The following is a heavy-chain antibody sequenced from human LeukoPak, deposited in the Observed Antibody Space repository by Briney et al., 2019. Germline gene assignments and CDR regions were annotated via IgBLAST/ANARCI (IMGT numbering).Heavy chain of an antibody. Sequence: SQTLSLTCAISGDSVSSDSAAWNWIRQSPSRGLEWLARTYFRSKWYYDYALAVKGRITINPDTSKNQLSLQLNSVTPEDTAVYFCARDPVGGSTIFDSWGQGTLVIVSS. CDR2: TYFRSKWYY. J-gene: IGHJ4*02. V-gene: IGHV6-1*01. CDR3: ARDPVGGSTIFDS. D-gene: IGHD1-26*01. CDR1: GDSVSSDSAA.